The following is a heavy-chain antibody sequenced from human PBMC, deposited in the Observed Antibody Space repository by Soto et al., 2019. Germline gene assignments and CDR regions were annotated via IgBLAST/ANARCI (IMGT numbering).Heavy chain of an antibody. V-gene: IGHV4-31*03. CDR3: ARDVAAAGTGGPPYYYYYGMDV. CDR2: IYYSGST. J-gene: IGHJ6*02. D-gene: IGHD6-13*01. Sequence: SETLSLACSVSSCSISSGGYYWRWIRHHPGKGVEWIRYIYYSGSTYYNPSLKSRVTISVDMSKIQFSLKLSSVTAADTAVYYCARDVAAAGTGGPPYYYYYGMDVWGQGTTVTVS. CDR1: SCSISSGGYY.